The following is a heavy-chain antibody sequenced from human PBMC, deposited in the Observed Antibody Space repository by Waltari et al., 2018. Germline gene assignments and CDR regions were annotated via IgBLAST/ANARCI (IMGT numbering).Heavy chain of an antibody. Sequence: EVQLVESGGGLVQPGGSLRLSCAASGFTFSSYSMNWVRQAPGKGLEWVAYISSSSRTIYYADSVKGRFTIARDNAKNSLYLQRNSLRAEDTAVYYCARDLGWLQLPDYWGQGTLVTVSS. CDR1: GFTFSSYS. V-gene: IGHV3-48*01. J-gene: IGHJ4*02. CDR3: ARDLGWLQLPDY. CDR2: ISSSSRTI. D-gene: IGHD5-12*01.